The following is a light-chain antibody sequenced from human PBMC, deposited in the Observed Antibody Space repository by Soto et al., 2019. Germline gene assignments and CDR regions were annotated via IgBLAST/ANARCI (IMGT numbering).Light chain of an antibody. CDR3: QQYGSSPPT. CDR1: QSISRY. J-gene: IGKJ1*01. V-gene: IGKV3-20*01. CDR2: GAS. Sequence: DIVFTPSPGTLSFSPGERTTLSCRASQSISRYLAWYQQKPGQGPRLLIYGASSRATGTPDRFSGSGSGTDFTLTINRLEPEDFALYYCQQYGSSPPTFGQGTMV.